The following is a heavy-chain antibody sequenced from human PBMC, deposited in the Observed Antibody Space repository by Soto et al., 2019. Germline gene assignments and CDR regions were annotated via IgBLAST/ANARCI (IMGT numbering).Heavy chain of an antibody. CDR2: INHSGST. V-gene: IGHV4-34*01. Sequence: QVQLQQWGAGLLKPSETLSLTCAVYGGSFSGYYWSWIRQPPGKGLEWIGEINHSGSTNYNPSLKSRVSISVDTSKNQFSLKLSSVTASDTAVYYCARGQIFGPQSRVFGMDVWGQGTTVTVSS. J-gene: IGHJ6*02. CDR3: ARGQIFGPQSRVFGMDV. D-gene: IGHD3-3*01. CDR1: GGSFSGYY.